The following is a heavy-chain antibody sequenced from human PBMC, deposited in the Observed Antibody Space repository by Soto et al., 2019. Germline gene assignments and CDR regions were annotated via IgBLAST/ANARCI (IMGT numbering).Heavy chain of an antibody. CDR2: INHSGST. CDR3: ARDKITGLFDY. D-gene: IGHD2-8*02. CDR1: GGSFSGYS. Sequence: TSETLSLICAVYGGSFSGYSWTWIRQPPGTGLEWIGEINHSGSTNYNPSLKSRVTISVDTSKNQFSLKLTSVTAADTAVYYCARDKITGLFDYWGQGTLVTGSS. J-gene: IGHJ4*02. V-gene: IGHV4-34*01.